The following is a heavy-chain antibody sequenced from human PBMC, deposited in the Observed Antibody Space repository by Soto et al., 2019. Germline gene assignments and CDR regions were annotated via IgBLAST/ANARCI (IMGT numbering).Heavy chain of an antibody. D-gene: IGHD3-16*01. Sequence: VQLVASGGGVVQPGRSLRLACAASGFHFSSHARYWVRQAPGKGLEWGAVIWYDGSIKYYGDSVKGRFTISRDNSKNTVYLQMTRLRADDTAVYYCARAVLGGYDAFDIWGQGTMVTVSS. CDR3: ARAVLGGYDAFDI. V-gene: IGHV3-33*01. CDR2: IWYDGSIK. CDR1: GFHFSSHA. J-gene: IGHJ3*02.